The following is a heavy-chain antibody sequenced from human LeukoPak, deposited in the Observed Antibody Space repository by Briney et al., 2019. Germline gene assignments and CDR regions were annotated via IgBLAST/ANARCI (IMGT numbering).Heavy chain of an antibody. Sequence: QPGGSLRLSCATSGFTFSSIWMSWVRQAPGKGLEWVANIKHDGSETNYVDSVRGRFTISRDNAKNSLHLQMNSLRAEDTAVYYCAKDLTRIAAAGATNWFDPWGQGTLVTVSS. CDR2: IKHDGSET. J-gene: IGHJ5*02. V-gene: IGHV3-7*05. CDR3: AKDLTRIAAAGATNWFDP. CDR1: GFTFSSIW. D-gene: IGHD6-13*01.